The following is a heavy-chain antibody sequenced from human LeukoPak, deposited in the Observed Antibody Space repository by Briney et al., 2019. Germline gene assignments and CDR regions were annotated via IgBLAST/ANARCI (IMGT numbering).Heavy chain of an antibody. CDR3: ARDRIYYDSSGYYYFDY. J-gene: IGHJ4*02. Sequence: PSETLSLTCTVSGGSISSYYWCWIRQPAGEGLEWIGRIYTSGSTNYNPSLKSRVTMSVETSKNQFSLKLSSVTAADTAVYYCARDRIYYDSSGYYYFDYWGQGTLVTVSS. V-gene: IGHV4-4*07. CDR2: IYTSGST. CDR1: GGSISSYY. D-gene: IGHD3-22*01.